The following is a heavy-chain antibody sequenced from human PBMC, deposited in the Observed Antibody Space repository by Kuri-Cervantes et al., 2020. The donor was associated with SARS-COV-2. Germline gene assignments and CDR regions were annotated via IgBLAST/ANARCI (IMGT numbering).Heavy chain of an antibody. CDR3: ASRYCSGGSCYSLYAFDI. D-gene: IGHD2-15*01. V-gene: IGHV1-18*01. Sequence: ASVKVSCKASGYIFSNYGISWVRQAPGQGPEWLGWINPENGNTKYTQKVQGRLTISADEYTNTAYMELSSLRSEDTAVYYCASRYCSGGSCYSLYAFDIWGQGTMVTVSS. CDR2: INPENGNT. CDR1: GYIFSNYG. J-gene: IGHJ3*02.